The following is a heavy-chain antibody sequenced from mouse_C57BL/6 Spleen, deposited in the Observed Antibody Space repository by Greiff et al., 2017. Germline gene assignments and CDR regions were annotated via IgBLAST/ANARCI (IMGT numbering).Heavy chain of an antibody. J-gene: IGHJ2*01. D-gene: IGHD3-2*02. CDR2: IDPSDSYT. Sequence: VQLQQPGAELVMPGASVKLSCKASGYTFTSYWMHWVKQRPGQGLEWIGEIDPSDSYTNYNQKFKGKSTLTVDKSSSTAYMQLSSLTSEDSAVYYCARGQLRPSYFDYWGQGTTLTVSS. V-gene: IGHV1-69*01. CDR1: GYTFTSYW. CDR3: ARGQLRPSYFDY.